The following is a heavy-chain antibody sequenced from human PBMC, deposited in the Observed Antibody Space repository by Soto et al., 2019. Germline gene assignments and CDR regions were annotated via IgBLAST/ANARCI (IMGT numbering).Heavy chain of an antibody. CDR1: GGSISSGGYY. V-gene: IGHV4-31*03. Sequence: SEILSLTCTVSGGSISSGGYYWSWIRQHPGKGLEWIGYIYYSGSTYYNPSLKSRVTISVDTSKNQFSLKLSSVTAADTAVYYCARDGWDGMDVWGQGTTVNVSS. CDR3: ARDGWDGMDV. CDR2: IYYSGST. D-gene: IGHD2-2*03. J-gene: IGHJ6*02.